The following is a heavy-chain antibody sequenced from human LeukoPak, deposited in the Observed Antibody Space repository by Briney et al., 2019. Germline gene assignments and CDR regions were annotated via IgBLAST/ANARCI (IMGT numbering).Heavy chain of an antibody. V-gene: IGHV1-8*03. CDR3: ARDRRLGGSYDY. J-gene: IGHJ4*02. CDR1: GYTFTSYD. D-gene: IGHD1-26*01. CDR2: MNPNSGNT. Sequence: ASVKVSCKASGYTFTSYDINWVRQATGQGLEWMGWMNPNSGNTGYAQKFQGRVTITRNTSISTAYMELSSLRSDDTAVYYCARDRRLGGSYDYWGQGTLVTVSS.